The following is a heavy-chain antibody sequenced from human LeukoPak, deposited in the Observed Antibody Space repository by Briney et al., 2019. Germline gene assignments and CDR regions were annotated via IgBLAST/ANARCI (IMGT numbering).Heavy chain of an antibody. CDR1: GYSISSGYY. Sequence: SETLSLTCTVSGYSISSGYYWGWIRQPPGKGLEWIGSIYHSGRTYYKPSLKSRVTISVDTSKNQFSLKLNSVTAADTAVYYCAPGNSGYYFVWGQGTLVTVSS. CDR2: IYHSGRT. CDR3: APGNSGYYFV. J-gene: IGHJ4*02. V-gene: IGHV4-38-2*02. D-gene: IGHD3-22*01.